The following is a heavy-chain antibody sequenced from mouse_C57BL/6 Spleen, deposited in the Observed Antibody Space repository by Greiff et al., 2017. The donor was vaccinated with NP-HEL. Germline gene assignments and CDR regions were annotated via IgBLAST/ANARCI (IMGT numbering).Heavy chain of an antibody. Sequence: EVQLVESGGGLVQPKGSLKLSCAASGFSFNTYAMNWVRQAPGKGLEWVARIRSKSNNYATYYADSVKDRFTISRDDSESMLYLQMNNLKTEDTAMYYCGRHESLDYYAMDYWGQGTSVTVSS. J-gene: IGHJ4*01. V-gene: IGHV10-1*01. CDR3: GRHESLDYYAMDY. CDR2: IRSKSNNYAT. CDR1: GFSFNTYA. D-gene: IGHD6-1*01.